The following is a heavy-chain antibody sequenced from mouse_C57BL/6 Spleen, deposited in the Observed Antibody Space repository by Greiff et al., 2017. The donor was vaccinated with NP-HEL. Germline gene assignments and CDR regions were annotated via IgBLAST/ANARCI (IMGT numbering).Heavy chain of an antibody. V-gene: IGHV5-17*01. CDR2: ISSGSSTI. CDR1: GFTFSDYG. D-gene: IGHD2-1*01. J-gene: IGHJ3*01. CDR3: ARRYGNYGAWFAY. Sequence: DVKLQESGGGLVKPGGSLKLSCAASGFTFSDYGMHWVRQAPEKGLEWVAYISSGSSTIYYADTVKGRFTISRDNAKNTLFLQMTSLRSEDTAMYYCARRYGNYGAWFAYWGQGTLVTVSA.